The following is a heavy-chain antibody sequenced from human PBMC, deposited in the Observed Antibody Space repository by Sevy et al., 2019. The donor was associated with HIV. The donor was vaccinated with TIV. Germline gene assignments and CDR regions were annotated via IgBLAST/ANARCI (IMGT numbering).Heavy chain of an antibody. J-gene: IGHJ4*02. CDR1: GFTFSSYA. CDR2: IGGSADYT. V-gene: IGHV3-23*01. Sequence: SGCLRLSCVTSGFTFSSYAMSCVRQTPGKGLEWVSAIGGSADYTYYADSVKGRFTVSRDNSKNTLYLQMNGLRAEDTAVYHCAKEVSEHSYSDYWGQGTLVVVSS. D-gene: IGHD3-10*01. CDR3: AKEVSEHSYSDY.